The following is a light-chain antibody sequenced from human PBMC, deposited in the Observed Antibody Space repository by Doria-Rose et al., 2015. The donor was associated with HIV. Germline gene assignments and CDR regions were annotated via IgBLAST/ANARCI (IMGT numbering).Light chain of an antibody. CDR1: QRVKSSY. CDR2: DAS. CDR3: QQYGTSRGT. Sequence: TQSPGTLPLSPGERATLSCRASQRVKSSYLAWHQHKPGQAPRLLIYDASTRATGIPDRFSGSGSGTDFTLTISRLEPEDVAVYYCQQYGTSRGTFGQGTRLEIK. V-gene: IGKV3-20*01. J-gene: IGKJ5*01.